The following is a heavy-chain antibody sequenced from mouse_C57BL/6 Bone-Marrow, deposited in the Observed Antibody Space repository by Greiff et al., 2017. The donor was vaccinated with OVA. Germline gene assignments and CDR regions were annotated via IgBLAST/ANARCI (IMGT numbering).Heavy chain of an antibody. CDR1: GYTFTSYW. J-gene: IGHJ1*03. Sequence: QVQLQQPGAELLKPGASVKLSCKASGYTFTSYWMHWVKQRPGQGLEWIGMIHPNSGSTNYNEKFKSKATLTVDKSSSTAYMQLSSLTSEDSAVYYCANYYGSSRGNFDVWGTGTTVTVAS. V-gene: IGHV1-64*01. D-gene: IGHD1-1*01. CDR3: ANYYGSSRGNFDV. CDR2: IHPNSGST.